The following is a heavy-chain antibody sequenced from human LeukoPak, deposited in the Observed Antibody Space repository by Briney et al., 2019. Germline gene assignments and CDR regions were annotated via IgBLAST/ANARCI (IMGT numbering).Heavy chain of an antibody. V-gene: IGHV3-23*01. D-gene: IGHD2-21*01. CDR3: AKGHINTGAYLYMDV. CDR1: GFTFTNYA. Sequence: GGSLRLSCAASGFTFTNYAISWVRQAPGKGLQGVSHISASDDSTYYADSAKGRFTISRDNSKNTVYLQMNSVRAADTAKYYCAKGHINTGAYLYMDVWGKGTTVTVSS. J-gene: IGHJ6*03. CDR2: ISASDDST.